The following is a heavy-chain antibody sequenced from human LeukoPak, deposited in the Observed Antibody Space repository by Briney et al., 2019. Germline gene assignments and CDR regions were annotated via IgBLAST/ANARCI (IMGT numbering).Heavy chain of an antibody. V-gene: IGHV4-39*07. J-gene: IGHJ4*02. CDR2: IYYSGIT. CDR3: ARDQQYGSSSRFDY. D-gene: IGHD6-6*01. CDR1: GDSIRSSSYY. Sequence: PSETLSLTCTVSGDSIRSSSYYWGWIRQPPGKGLEWIGSIYYSGITYDNPSLKSRVTISVDTSKNQFSLKLTFVTAADTAVYYCARDQQYGSSSRFDYWGQGTLVTVSS.